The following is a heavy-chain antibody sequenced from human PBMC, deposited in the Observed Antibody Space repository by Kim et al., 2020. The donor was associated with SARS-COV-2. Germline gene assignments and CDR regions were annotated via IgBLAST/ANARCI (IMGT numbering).Heavy chain of an antibody. D-gene: IGHD3-10*01. V-gene: IGHV3-21*01. J-gene: IGHJ4*02. CDR3: AKITMVQGAPFDY. Sequence: YADSVKGRFTISRDNAKNSLYLQMNSLRAEDTAVYYCAKITMVQGAPFDYWGQGTLVTVSS.